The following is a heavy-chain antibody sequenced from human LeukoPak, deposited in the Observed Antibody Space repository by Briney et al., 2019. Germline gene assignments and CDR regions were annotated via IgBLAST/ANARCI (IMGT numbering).Heavy chain of an antibody. D-gene: IGHD3-10*01. J-gene: IGHJ5*02. CDR1: GGSISSSSYY. Sequence: PSETLSLTCTVSGGSISSSSYYWGWIRQPPGKGLEWIGSIYYSGTTYYNPSLKSRVTISVDTSKNQFSLKLSSVTAADTALYYCARNYYGSGSDVFDPWGQGTLVTVSS. V-gene: IGHV4-39*07. CDR3: ARNYYGSGSDVFDP. CDR2: IYYSGTT.